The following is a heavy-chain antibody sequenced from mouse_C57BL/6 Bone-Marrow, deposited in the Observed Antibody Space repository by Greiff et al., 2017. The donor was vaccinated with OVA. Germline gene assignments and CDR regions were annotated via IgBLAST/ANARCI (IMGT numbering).Heavy chain of an antibody. CDR1: GYTFTSYG. V-gene: IGHV1-81*01. CDR2: IYPRSGNT. CDR3: ARSYYYGSSYGGDWYFDV. D-gene: IGHD1-1*01. J-gene: IGHJ1*03. Sequence: QVQLQQPGAELVKPGASVKLSCKASGYTFTSYGISWVKQRTGQGLEWIGEIYPRSGNTYYNEKFKGKATLTADKSSSTAYMELRSLTSEDSAVYCCARSYYYGSSYGGDWYFDVWGTGTTVTVSS.